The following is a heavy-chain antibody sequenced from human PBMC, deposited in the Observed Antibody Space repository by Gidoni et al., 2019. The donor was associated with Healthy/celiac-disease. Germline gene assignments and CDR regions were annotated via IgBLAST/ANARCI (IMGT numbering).Heavy chain of an antibody. D-gene: IGHD2-15*01. CDR1: GGSISSYY. J-gene: IGHJ4*02. CDR2: IYYSGST. V-gene: IGHV4-59*01. CDR3: ASLGGWSTLDY. Sequence: QVQLQESGPGLVKPSETLSLTCTVSGGSISSYYWSWIRQPPGKGLEWIGYIYYSGSTNYNPSLKSRVTISVDTSKNQFSLKLSSVTAADTAVYYCASLGGWSTLDYWGQGTLVTVSS.